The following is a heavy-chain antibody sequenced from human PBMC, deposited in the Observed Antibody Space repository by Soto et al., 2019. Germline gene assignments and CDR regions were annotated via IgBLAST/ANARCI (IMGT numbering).Heavy chain of an antibody. CDR2: ISYDGSNK. Sequence: GAALRLSCAASGFTFSSYAMHWVRQAPGKGLEWVAVISYDGSNKYYADSVKGRFTISRDNSKNTLYVQMNSLRAEDTAIYYCAKEEDAWTNGYFAIWGQGTMVTVSS. J-gene: IGHJ3*02. D-gene: IGHD5-18*01. V-gene: IGHV3-30-3*01. CDR3: AKEEDAWTNGYFAI. CDR1: GFTFSSYA.